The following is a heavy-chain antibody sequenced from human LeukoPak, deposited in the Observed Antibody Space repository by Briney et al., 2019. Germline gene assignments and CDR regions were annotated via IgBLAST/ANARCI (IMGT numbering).Heavy chain of an antibody. CDR2: INSDGNYT. D-gene: IGHD6-19*01. J-gene: IGHJ4*02. V-gene: IGHV3-74*01. Sequence: SWGSPTLSCAASGFTFSSYWMHWVRQAPGKGLVWVSRINSDGNYTTYADSVKGRFTISRDNAKNTLSLQMNSLRAEDTAVYYCAREYSSGWTSDYWGQGTLVTVPS. CDR3: AREYSSGWTSDY. CDR1: GFTFSSYW.